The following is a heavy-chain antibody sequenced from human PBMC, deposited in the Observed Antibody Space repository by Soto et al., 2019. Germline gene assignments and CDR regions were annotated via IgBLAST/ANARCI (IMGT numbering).Heavy chain of an antibody. Sequence: PSETLSLTCAVYGGSFSGDSWSWIRQPPGKGLEWIGEINHSGNTNYNPSLKSRVTISVDKSKNQFSLKLSSVTAADTAVYYCASQGLPYFDWYRTPLYYKDVSGTATPVSVS. D-gene: IGHD3-9*01. CDR2: INHSGNT. CDR3: ASQGLPYFDWYRTPLYYKDV. CDR1: GGSFSGDS. J-gene: IGHJ6*03. V-gene: IGHV4-34*01.